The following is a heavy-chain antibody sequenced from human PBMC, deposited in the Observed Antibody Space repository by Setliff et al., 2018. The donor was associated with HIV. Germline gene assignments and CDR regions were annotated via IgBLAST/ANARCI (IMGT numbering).Heavy chain of an antibody. CDR2: IYYSGTT. Sequence: PSETLSLTCTVSGGSISSSSYYWGWIRQPPGKGLEWIGTIYYSGTTSYNRSLQSRVTISVDTSKNHFSLKVNSVTASDTAVYYCTRRAHGRQEPLWDQGTLVTVSS. J-gene: IGHJ4*02. CDR1: GGSISSSSYY. V-gene: IGHV4-39*02. CDR3: TRRAHGRQEPL.